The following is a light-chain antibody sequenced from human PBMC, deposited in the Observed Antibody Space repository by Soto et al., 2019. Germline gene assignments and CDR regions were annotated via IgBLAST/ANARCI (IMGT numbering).Light chain of an antibody. CDR3: QQRSNWPVT. CDR1: QSVSSY. CDR2: DAS. Sequence: EIVLTQSPATLSLSPGERATLSCRASQSVSSYLAWYQQKPGQTPRLLIYDASNRATDIPARFSGSGSGTDFTLPISSLEPEDFAVYYCQQRSNWPVTFGQGTRVEIK. V-gene: IGKV3-11*01. J-gene: IGKJ1*01.